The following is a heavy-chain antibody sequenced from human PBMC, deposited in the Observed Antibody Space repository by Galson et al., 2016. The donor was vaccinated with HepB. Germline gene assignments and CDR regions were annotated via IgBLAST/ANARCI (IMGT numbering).Heavy chain of an antibody. CDR3: ARDDSGGWYGFHYGMDV. V-gene: IGHV3-9*01. CDR1: GFTFDDYA. Sequence: SLRLSCAASGFTFDDYAMHWVRQAPGKGLEWVSGISWNGGTKGYADSVKGRFTISRDNANNSLYLQMSSLRAADTAVYYCARDDSGGWYGFHYGMDVWGQGTTVTVSS. J-gene: IGHJ6*02. CDR2: ISWNGGTK. D-gene: IGHD6-19*01.